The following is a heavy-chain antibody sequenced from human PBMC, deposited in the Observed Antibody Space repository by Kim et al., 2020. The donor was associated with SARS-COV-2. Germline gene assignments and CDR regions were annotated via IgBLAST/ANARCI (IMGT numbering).Heavy chain of an antibody. CDR1: GGSFSGYY. D-gene: IGHD3-22*01. CDR3: ARGSEGINMIVVVKPYYYYGMDV. Sequence: SETLSLTCAVYGGSFSGYYWSWIRQPPGKGLEWIGEINHSGSTNYNPSLKSRVTISVDTSKNQFSLKLSSVTAADTAVYYCARGSEGINMIVVVKPYYYYGMDVWGQGTTVTVSS. V-gene: IGHV4-34*01. J-gene: IGHJ6*02. CDR2: INHSGST.